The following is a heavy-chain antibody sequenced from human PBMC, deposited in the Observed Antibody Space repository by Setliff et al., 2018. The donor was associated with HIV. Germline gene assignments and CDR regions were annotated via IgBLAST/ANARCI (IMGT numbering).Heavy chain of an antibody. CDR3: ARATLLIRSWFDP. V-gene: IGHV4-4*07. J-gene: IGHJ5*02. CDR2: IQTSGRT. D-gene: IGHD3-10*01. Sequence: SETLSLTCTVSGGSISNYYWSWIRQPAGKGLEWIGRIQTSGRTNNNPSLKSRVTMSVDTSKDQFSLILTSVTAADTAVYYCARATLLIRSWFDPWGQGTLVTVSS. CDR1: GGSISNYY.